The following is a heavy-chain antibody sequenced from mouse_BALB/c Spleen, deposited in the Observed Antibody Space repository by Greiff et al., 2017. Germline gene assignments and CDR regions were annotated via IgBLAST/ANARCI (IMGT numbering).Heavy chain of an antibody. CDR3: ARTAYGNYEGFAY. CDR2: IWSGGST. J-gene: IGHJ3*01. CDR1: GFSLTSYG. V-gene: IGHV2-2*02. D-gene: IGHD2-1*01. Sequence: QVQLKESGPGLVQPSQSPSITCTVSGFSLTSYGVHWVRQSPGKGLEWLGVIWSGGSTDYNAAFISRLSISKDNSKSQVFFKMNSLQANDTAIYYCARTAYGNYEGFAYWGQGTLVTVSA.